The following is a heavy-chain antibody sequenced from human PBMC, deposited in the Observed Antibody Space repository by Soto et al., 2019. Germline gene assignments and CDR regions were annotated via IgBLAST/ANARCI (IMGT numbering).Heavy chain of an antibody. J-gene: IGHJ4*02. D-gene: IGHD2-21*02. CDR2: IYYSGSA. CDR3: ARWTYCGGDCYWLDF. Sequence: SETLSLTCTVSGGSISNNYWSWIRQHPGKGLEWIGNIYYSGSANYDPSLRSRVTISLNTSKNQFSLNLNSVTAADTAIYYCARWTYCGGDCYWLDFWGQGTLVTVSS. CDR1: GGSISNNY. V-gene: IGHV4-59*01.